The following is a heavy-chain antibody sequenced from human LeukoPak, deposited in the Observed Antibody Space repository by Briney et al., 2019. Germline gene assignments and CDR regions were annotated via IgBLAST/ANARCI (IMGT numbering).Heavy chain of an antibody. CDR3: AREITFGGVIVSFGKHDWFDP. J-gene: IGHJ5*02. CDR2: IIPIFGTA. V-gene: IGHV1-69*06. D-gene: IGHD3-16*02. CDR1: GGTFSSYA. Sequence: SVKVSCKASGGTFSSYAISWVRQAPGQGLEWMGGIIPIFGTANYAQKSQGRVTISADKSTSTAYMELSSLRSEDTAVYYCAREITFGGVIVSFGKHDWFDPWGQGTLVTVSS.